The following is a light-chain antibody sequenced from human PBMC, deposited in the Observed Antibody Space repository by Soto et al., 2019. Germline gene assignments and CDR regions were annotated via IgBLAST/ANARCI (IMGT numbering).Light chain of an antibody. CDR2: GVF. CDR3: QHYDGSPRT. CDR1: QSVNSNY. Sequence: ETVLTQSPGTVSLSPGERATLSCRTSQSVNSNYLAWYQQKPGQAPRLLSYGVFNRATGIPDRFSGRVSGTDFTLTISGLEPADSAVYYFQHYDGSPRTFGQGTKLEI. J-gene: IGKJ2*02. V-gene: IGKV3-20*01.